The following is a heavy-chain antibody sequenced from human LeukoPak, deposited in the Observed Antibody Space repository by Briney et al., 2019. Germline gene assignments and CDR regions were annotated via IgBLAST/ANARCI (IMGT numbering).Heavy chain of an antibody. V-gene: IGHV3-13*01. CDR1: GFTFRSYD. CDR3: VRGGIQVSGIDEIDY. CDR2: VGISGDT. J-gene: IGHJ4*02. D-gene: IGHD6-19*01. Sequence: GGSLRLSCAASGFTFRSYDMHWVRHVTGKGLEWVSAVGISGDTYYAGSVKGRFTISRENAKNSLYLQMNSLTAGDTAVYYCVRGGIQVSGIDEIDYWGQGTLVTVSS.